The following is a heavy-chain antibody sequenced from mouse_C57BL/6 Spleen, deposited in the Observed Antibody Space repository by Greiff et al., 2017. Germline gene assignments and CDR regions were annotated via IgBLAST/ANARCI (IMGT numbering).Heavy chain of an antibody. CDR3: AREGDYDGDWYFDV. Sequence: ESGPGLVKPSQSLSLTCSVTGYSITSGYYWNWIRQFPGNKLEWMGYISYDGSNNYHPSLKNRISITRDTSKNQFFLKLNSVTTEDTATYYCAREGDYDGDWYFDVWGTGTTVTVSS. D-gene: IGHD2-4*01. V-gene: IGHV3-6*01. CDR2: ISYDGSN. CDR1: GYSITSGYY. J-gene: IGHJ1*03.